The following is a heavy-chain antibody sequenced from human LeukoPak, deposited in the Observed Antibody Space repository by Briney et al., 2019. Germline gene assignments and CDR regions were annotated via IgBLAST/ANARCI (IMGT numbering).Heavy chain of an antibody. CDR3: ARDYGIVVVPAADAFDI. J-gene: IGHJ3*02. CDR2: ISAYNGNT. V-gene: IGHV1-18*04. D-gene: IGHD2-2*01. CDR1: GYTFTSYG. Sequence: ASVKVSCKASGYTFTSYGISWVRQAPGQGLEWMGWISAYNGNTNYAQKLQGRVTMTTDTSTSTAYMELRSLRSDDTAVYYCARDYGIVVVPAADAFDIWVQGTMVTVSS.